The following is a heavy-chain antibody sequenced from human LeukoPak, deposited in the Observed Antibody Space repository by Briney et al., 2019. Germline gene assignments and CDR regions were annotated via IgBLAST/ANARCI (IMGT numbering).Heavy chain of an antibody. Sequence: SETLSLTCAVYGGSFSGYYWSWIRQPPGKGLEWIGEINHSGSTNYNPSLKSRVTISVDTSKNQFSLKLSSVTAADTAVYYCARHRVLRYFDWLFLGGAFDIWGQGTMVTVSS. D-gene: IGHD3-9*01. CDR2: INHSGST. V-gene: IGHV4-34*01. J-gene: IGHJ3*02. CDR1: GGSFSGYY. CDR3: ARHRVLRYFDWLFLGGAFDI.